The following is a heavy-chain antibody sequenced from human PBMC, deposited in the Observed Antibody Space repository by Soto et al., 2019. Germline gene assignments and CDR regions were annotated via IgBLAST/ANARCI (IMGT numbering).Heavy chain of an antibody. CDR3: ARESEDLTSNFDY. J-gene: IGHJ4*02. CDR2: ISSTTNYI. CDR1: GFTFTSHS. Sequence: PGGSLRLSCAASGFTFTSHSMNWVRQAPGKGLEWVSSISSTTNYIYYGDSMKGRFTISRDNAKNSLYLEMNSLRAEDTAVYYCARESEDLTSNFDYWGQGTLVTVSS. V-gene: IGHV3-21*06.